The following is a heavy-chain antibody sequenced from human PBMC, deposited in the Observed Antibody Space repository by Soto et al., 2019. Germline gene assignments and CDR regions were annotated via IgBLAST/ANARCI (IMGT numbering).Heavy chain of an antibody. CDR2: IYYSGST. CDR3: ARLAARPLSYYFDY. V-gene: IGHV4-31*03. J-gene: IGHJ4*02. CDR1: GGSISSGGYY. D-gene: IGHD6-6*01. Sequence: SETLSLTCTVSGGSISSGGYYWSWIRQHPGKGLEWIGYIYYSGSTYYNPSLKSRVTISVDTSKNQFSLKLSSVTAADTAVYYCARLAARPLSYYFDYWGQGTLVTVSS.